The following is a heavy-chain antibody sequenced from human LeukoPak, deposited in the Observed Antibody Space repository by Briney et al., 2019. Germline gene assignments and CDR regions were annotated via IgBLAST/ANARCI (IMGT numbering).Heavy chain of an antibody. D-gene: IGHD3-10*01. CDR2: ISGSGGST. J-gene: IGHJ4*02. V-gene: IGHV3-23*01. Sequence: GGSLRLSCAASGFAFNSLAMSWVRQAPGQGLEWVSAISGSGGSTYYADSVKGRFTISRDNSKNTLYLQMNSLRAEDTAVYYCAKGGPDYYGSGSYYEDYWGQGTLVTVSS. CDR1: GFAFNSLA. CDR3: AKGGPDYYGSGSYYEDY.